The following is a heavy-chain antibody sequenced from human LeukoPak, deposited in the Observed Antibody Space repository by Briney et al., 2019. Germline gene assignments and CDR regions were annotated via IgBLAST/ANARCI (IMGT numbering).Heavy chain of an antibody. CDR2: IYSGGST. CDR3: ARGSRNVYFDY. CDR1: GGSISSYY. V-gene: IGHV3-66*02. Sequence: ETLSLTCTVSGGSISSYYWSWVRQAPGKGLEWVSVIYSGGSTYYADSVKGRFTISGDNSKNTLYLQMNSLRPEDTAVYYCARGSRNVYFDYWGQGTLVTVSS. J-gene: IGHJ4*02. D-gene: IGHD2-8*01.